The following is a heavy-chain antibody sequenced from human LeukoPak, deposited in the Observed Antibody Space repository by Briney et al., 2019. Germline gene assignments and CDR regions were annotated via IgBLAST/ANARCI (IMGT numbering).Heavy chain of an antibody. Sequence: AGGSLRLSCAASGSTFSHYAMSWVRQAPGKGLKWVSAISRSGGSTYYADSVKGRFTISRDNSKNTLYLQMNSLGAEDTAVYFCARGGGDYCFDYWGQGALVTVSS. CDR2: ISRSGGST. CDR1: GSTFSHYA. D-gene: IGHD2-21*02. CDR3: ARGGGDYCFDY. V-gene: IGHV3-23*01. J-gene: IGHJ4*02.